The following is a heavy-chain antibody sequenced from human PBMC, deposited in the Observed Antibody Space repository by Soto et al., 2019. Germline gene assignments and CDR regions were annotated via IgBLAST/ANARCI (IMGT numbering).Heavy chain of an antibody. CDR3: ARGGSSRSAEYYQH. D-gene: IGHD6-13*01. CDR1: GYTFTNYG. J-gene: IGHJ1*01. CDR2: ISGYNGNT. V-gene: IGHV1-18*01. Sequence: QVQLVQSGAEVKKPGVSVKVSCKASGYTFTNYGISWVRQAPGQGPEWMGWISGYNGNTNYVQALQGRLTMTTDTSTSTAYMELRRLKSDDTAVYYCARGGSSRSAEYYQHWGQGTLVIVSS.